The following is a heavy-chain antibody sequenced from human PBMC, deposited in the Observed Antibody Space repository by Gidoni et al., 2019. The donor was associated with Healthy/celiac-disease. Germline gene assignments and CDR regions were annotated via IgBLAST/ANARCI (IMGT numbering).Heavy chain of an antibody. CDR3: ATFYYGEYFDY. V-gene: IGHV3-66*02. D-gene: IGHD3-22*01. CDR1: GFTVSSNY. CDR2: IYSGGST. J-gene: IGHJ4*02. Sequence: EVQLVESGGGLVQPGGSLRLSCAASGFTVSSNYMSWVRQAPGKGLEWVSVIYSGGSTYDADSVKGRFTISRDNSKNTLYLQMNSLRAEDTAVYYCATFYYGEYFDYWGQGTLVTVSS.